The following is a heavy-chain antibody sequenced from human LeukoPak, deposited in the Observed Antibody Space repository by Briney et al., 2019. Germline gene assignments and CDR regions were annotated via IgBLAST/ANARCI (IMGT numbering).Heavy chain of an antibody. D-gene: IGHD1-7*01. CDR1: GGFISSYY. CDR2: IYYSGST. V-gene: IGHV4-59*01. CDR3: ARVRITGTTTAFDY. J-gene: IGHJ4*02. Sequence: KPSETLSLTCTVSGGFISSYYWSWIRQPPGKGLEWIRYIYYSGSTNYNPSLKSRVTISVDTSKNQFSLKLSSVTAADTAVYYCARVRITGTTTAFDYWGQGTLVPVSS.